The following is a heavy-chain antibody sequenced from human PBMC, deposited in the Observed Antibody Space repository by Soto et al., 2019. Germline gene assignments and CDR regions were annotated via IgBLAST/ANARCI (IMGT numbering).Heavy chain of an antibody. CDR3: ARVRGCSGGSCYRNYYYYGMDV. CDR2: IGTAGDT. Sequence: GSLRLSCAASGFTFSSYDMHWVRQATGKGLEWVSAIGTAGDTYYPGSVKGRFTISRENAKNSLYLQMNSLRAGDTAVYYCARVRGCSGGSCYRNYYYYGMDVWGQGTTVTVSS. CDR1: GFTFSSYD. J-gene: IGHJ6*02. D-gene: IGHD2-15*01. V-gene: IGHV3-13*01.